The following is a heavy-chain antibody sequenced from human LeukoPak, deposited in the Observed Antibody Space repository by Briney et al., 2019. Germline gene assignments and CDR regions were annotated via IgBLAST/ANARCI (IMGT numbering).Heavy chain of an antibody. D-gene: IGHD2-2*01. V-gene: IGHV3-23*01. CDR3: ARGYCSSTSCYGPLYNWFDP. CDR1: GFTFSDYY. CDR2: ISGSGGST. Sequence: GGSLRLSCAASGFTFSDYYMSWVRQAPGKGLEWVSAISGSGGSTYYADSVKGRFTISRDNSKNTLYLQMNSLRAEDTAVYYCARGYCSSTSCYGPLYNWFDPWGQGTLVTVSS. J-gene: IGHJ5*02.